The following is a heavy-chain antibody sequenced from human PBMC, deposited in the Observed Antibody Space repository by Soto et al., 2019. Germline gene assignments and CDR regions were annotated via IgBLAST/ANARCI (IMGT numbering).Heavy chain of an antibody. J-gene: IGHJ4*02. CDR1: GFSLSTSGVG. CDR3: AHRSRRDYFDH. V-gene: IGHV2-5*02. CDR2: IYWDDAQ. Sequence: QITLKESGPTLVKPTQTLTLTCTFSGFSLSTSGVGVGRIRQPPGKTLEWLALIYWDDAQRYSPSLKSRLTITKKNSKNRMVLTMTNIDPVDTAQYDCAHRSRRDYFDHWGQGTLVTVS.